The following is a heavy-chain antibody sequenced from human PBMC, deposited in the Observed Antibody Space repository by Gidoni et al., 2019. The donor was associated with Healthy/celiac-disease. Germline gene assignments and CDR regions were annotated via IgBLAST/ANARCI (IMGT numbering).Heavy chain of an antibody. V-gene: IGHV3-74*01. CDR1: GFTFSSYW. CDR2: INSDGSST. Sequence: EVQLVESGGGLVQPGGSLRLSCAAYGFTFSSYWMHWVRQAPGKGLVWVSGINSDGSSTSYADSVKGRFTISRDIAKNTLYLQMNSLRAEDTAVYYCARGRDGYNLAFANFDYWGQGTLVTVSS. CDR3: ARGRDGYNLAFANFDY. D-gene: IGHD5-12*01. J-gene: IGHJ4*02.